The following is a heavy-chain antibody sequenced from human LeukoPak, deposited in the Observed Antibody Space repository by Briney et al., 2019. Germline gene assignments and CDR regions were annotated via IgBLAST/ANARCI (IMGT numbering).Heavy chain of an antibody. CDR1: GFTFSSYA. CDR3: ANPDAVRPR. Sequence: GGSLRLSCAASGFTFSSYAMSWVREAPGKGLEWVSAISGSGGSTYYADSVKGRFTISRDNSRNTLYLQMNSLRAEDTAVYYCANPDAVRPRWGQGTLVTVSS. CDR2: ISGSGGST. V-gene: IGHV3-23*01. J-gene: IGHJ4*02.